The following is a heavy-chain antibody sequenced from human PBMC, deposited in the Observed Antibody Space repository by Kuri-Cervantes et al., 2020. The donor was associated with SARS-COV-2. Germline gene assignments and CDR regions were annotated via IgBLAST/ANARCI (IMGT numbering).Heavy chain of an antibody. J-gene: IGHJ4*02. V-gene: IGHV3-23*01. CDR3: TNTKYLVGYCGRGSCYIFDH. CDR2: ISGSGGST. CDR1: GFTFSSYA. D-gene: IGHD2-15*01. Sequence: GGSLRLSCAASGFTFSSYAMSWVRQAPGKGLEWVSAISGSGGSTYYADSVKGRFTISRDKSENTLFLQMDNLRAEDTAVYYCTNTKYLVGYCGRGSCYIFDHWGQGTLVTVSS.